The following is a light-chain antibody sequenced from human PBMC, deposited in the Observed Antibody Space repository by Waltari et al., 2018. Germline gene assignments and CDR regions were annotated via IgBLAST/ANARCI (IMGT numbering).Light chain of an antibody. CDR3: SSYAGSNNVV. V-gene: IGLV2-8*01. Sequence: QAALTQPPSASGSPGQSVPISCPGTSSDVGGYNYVSWYQQHPGKAPKLMIYEVSTRPSGVPDRFSGSKSGNTASLTVSGLQAEDEADYYCSSYAGSNNVVFGGGTKLTVL. CDR1: SSDVGGYNY. CDR2: EVS. J-gene: IGLJ2*01.